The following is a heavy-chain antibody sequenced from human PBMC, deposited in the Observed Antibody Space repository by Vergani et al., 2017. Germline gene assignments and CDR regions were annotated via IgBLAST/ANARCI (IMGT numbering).Heavy chain of an antibody. Sequence: QLVQSGPEVKKPGTSVKVSCKASGFTFTSSAMQWVRQARGQRLEWIGWIVVGSGNTNYAQKFQERVTITRDMSTSTAYMELSSLRSEDTAVYYCARESTDGSGSYYKAHYYYYGMDVWGQGTTVTVSS. D-gene: IGHD3-10*01. V-gene: IGHV1-58*02. CDR3: ARESTDGSGSYYKAHYYYYGMDV. CDR1: GFTFTSSA. J-gene: IGHJ6*02. CDR2: IVVGSGNT.